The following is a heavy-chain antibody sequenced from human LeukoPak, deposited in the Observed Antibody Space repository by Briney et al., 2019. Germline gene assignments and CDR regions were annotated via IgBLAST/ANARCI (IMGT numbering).Heavy chain of an antibody. D-gene: IGHD3-10*01. Sequence: PGGSLRLSCAASGFTFDDYAMHWVRQAPGKGLEWVSLISGDGSSTYYADSVKGRFTISRDNSKNSLYLQMNSLRAEDTAVYYCAKRGGSYSFDYWGQGTLVTVSS. CDR3: AKRGGSYSFDY. CDR1: GFTFDDYA. V-gene: IGHV3-43*02. CDR2: ISGDGSST. J-gene: IGHJ4*02.